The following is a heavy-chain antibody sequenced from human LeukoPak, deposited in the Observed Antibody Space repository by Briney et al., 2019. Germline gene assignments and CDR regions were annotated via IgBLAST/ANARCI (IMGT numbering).Heavy chain of an antibody. CDR1: AFTFSSYE. CDR2: ISSRGKTI. Sequence: GRCLRLSCQPSAFTFSSYEMNWASHAPRNWLECDSYISSRGKTIYYADSKKGRFTVSRDNAKNSVYLEMNSLSAEDTAVYYCVRNPAGIGDYLGQGTLVTVSS. V-gene: IGHV3-48*03. J-gene: IGHJ4*02. D-gene: IGHD1-26*01. CDR3: VRNPAGIGDY.